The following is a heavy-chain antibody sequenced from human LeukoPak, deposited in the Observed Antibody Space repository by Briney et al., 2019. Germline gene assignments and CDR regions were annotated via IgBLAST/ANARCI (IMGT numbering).Heavy chain of an antibody. CDR2: IYPGDSDT. CDR1: GYSFTSYW. Sequence: GESLKISCKGSGYSFTSYWIGWVRQMPGKGLEWMGIIYPGDSDTRYSPSFQGQVTISADKSISTAYLQWSSLKASDTAMYYCARGLGDEYHPSDAFDIWGQGTMVTVSS. CDR3: ARGLGDEYHPSDAFDI. V-gene: IGHV5-51*01. J-gene: IGHJ3*02. D-gene: IGHD3-16*01.